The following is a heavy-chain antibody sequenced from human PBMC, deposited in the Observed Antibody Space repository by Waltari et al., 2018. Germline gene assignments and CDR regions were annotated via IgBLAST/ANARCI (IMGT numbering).Heavy chain of an antibody. D-gene: IGHD7-27*01. V-gene: IGHV3-7*03. Sequence: EVQLVDSGGGLVQPGGSLRLSCAASGVTFSSNWMSWVRQAPGRGLEWLANIKPDGSQQYHVDSVRGRFSISRDNAKNSLYLQLNSLRAEDTAIYYCARDFNWGWDFWGQGTLVTVSS. J-gene: IGHJ4*02. CDR3: ARDFNWGWDF. CDR1: GVTFSSNW. CDR2: IKPDGSQQ.